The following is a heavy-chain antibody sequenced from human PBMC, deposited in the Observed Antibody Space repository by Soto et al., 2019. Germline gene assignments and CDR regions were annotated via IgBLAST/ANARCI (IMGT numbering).Heavy chain of an antibody. Sequence: PSETLSLTCVVSSYSISSGFLWAWIRQPPGKGLEWVGSIYHTGDTHYNPSLRSQVSMSVDTSKNHFSLRLTYLTAADTAVYFCARDTNSLDLWGQGILVTVSS. CDR1: SYSISSGFL. J-gene: IGHJ5*02. D-gene: IGHD2-8*01. CDR3: ARDTNSLDL. CDR2: IYHTGDT. V-gene: IGHV4-38-2*02.